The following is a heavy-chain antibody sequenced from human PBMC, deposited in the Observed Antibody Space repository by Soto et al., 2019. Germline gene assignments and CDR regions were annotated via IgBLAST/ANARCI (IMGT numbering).Heavy chain of an antibody. Sequence: QVQLVQSGAEVKKPGSSVKVSCKASGGTFSSYAISWLRQAPGQGLEWMGGIIPIFGTANYAQKFQGRVTITSDESTSTAYMELSSLRSEDTAVYYCATRDYYDSSGYYSGFYYYGMDVWGQGTTVTVSS. D-gene: IGHD3-22*01. CDR1: GGTFSSYA. CDR2: IIPIFGTA. CDR3: ATRDYYDSSGYYSGFYYYGMDV. J-gene: IGHJ6*02. V-gene: IGHV1-69*01.